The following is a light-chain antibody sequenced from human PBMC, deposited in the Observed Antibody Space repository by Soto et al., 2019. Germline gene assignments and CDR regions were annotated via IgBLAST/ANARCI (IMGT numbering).Light chain of an antibody. J-gene: IGKJ1*01. CDR3: QQYNSYLWT. Sequence: DIQITQSPSTLSPSVGDRETMTCRASQSISRWLEWYQQKPGKAPKLLIYDASSLESGVPSRFSGSGSGTEFTLTISSLQPDDFETYYCQQYNSYLWTFGQGTKVDNK. V-gene: IGKV1-5*01. CDR2: DAS. CDR1: QSISRW.